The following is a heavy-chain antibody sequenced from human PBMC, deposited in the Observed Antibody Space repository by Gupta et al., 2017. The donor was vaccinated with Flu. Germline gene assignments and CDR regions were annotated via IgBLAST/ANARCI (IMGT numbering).Heavy chain of an antibody. V-gene: IGHV3-48*02. Sequence: EVQLVESGGDLVPPGGSLRLSCEVSGLTVASSGLVWVRQAPGKGLEWLSYITNSGAIFYADSVKSRFTISRDNAKNSLFLQMNSLRDEDTAVYYCARGMCRGDCSLARYFDFWGRGTLLTVSS. J-gene: IGHJ2*01. CDR2: ITNSGAI. CDR1: GLTVASSG. D-gene: IGHD2-21*02. CDR3: ARGMCRGDCSLARYFDF.